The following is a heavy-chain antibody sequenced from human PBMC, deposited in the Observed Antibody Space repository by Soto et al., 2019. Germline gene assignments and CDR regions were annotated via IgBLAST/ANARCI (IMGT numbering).Heavy chain of an antibody. V-gene: IGHV4-34*01. CDR3: ARGGISHWASVYYMDV. CDR2: INHLGSI. J-gene: IGHJ6*03. CDR1: GGSLSDYF. Sequence: QVQLQQWGAGLLKPSETLSLTCVVSGGSLSDYFWSWIRQPPGMALEWIGEINHLGSINYNPSLKSRVTMSVDTSKNQFSLTLNSVTAADTATYYCARGGISHWASVYYMDVWDRGTTVTVSS. D-gene: IGHD2-21*01.